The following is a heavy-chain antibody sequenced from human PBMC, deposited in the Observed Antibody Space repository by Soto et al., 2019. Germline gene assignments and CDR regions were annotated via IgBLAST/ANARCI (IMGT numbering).Heavy chain of an antibody. CDR3: ARELTSGWCDIDY. CDR2: INPSGGST. CDR1: GYTFTRYY. Sequence: GASVKVSCKASGYTFTRYYMHWVRQAPGQGLEWMGIINPSGGSTSYAQKFQGRVTMTRDTSTSTVYMELSSLRSEDTAVYYRARELTSGWCDIDYWGQGTLVTVSS. V-gene: IGHV1-46*01. D-gene: IGHD6-19*01. J-gene: IGHJ4*02.